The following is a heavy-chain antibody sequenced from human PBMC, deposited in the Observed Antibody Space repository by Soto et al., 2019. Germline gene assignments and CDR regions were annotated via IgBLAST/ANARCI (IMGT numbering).Heavy chain of an antibody. D-gene: IGHD4-17*01. Sequence: QVQLVQSGAEVKKPGASVKVSCKASGYTFTNYYIHWVRQAPGQGLERMGIINPSGGSTSYAQKDQGRVTMTRDTSTSTGYMELSSLRSEDTAMYYCTKGSVTVTTHYMDVGGKGTTVTVSS. CDR2: INPSGGST. V-gene: IGHV1-46*03. CDR3: TKGSVTVTTHYMDV. CDR1: GYTFTNYY. J-gene: IGHJ6*03.